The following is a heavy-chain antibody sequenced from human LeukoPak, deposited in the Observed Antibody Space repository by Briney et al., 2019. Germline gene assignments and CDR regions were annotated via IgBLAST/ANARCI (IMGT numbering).Heavy chain of an antibody. CDR3: ARDRPLDADDYYGFYYFDY. D-gene: IGHD3-10*01. CDR1: GYTFTGSY. Sequence: ASVKVSCKASGYTFTGSYMHWVRQAPGHGLEWMGWINPNSGGTRYAQKFQGRVTLTKDTSINTAYMELSRLRSDDTAVYYCARDRPLDADDYYGFYYFDYWGQGTLVTVSS. V-gene: IGHV1-2*02. CDR2: INPNSGGT. J-gene: IGHJ4*02.